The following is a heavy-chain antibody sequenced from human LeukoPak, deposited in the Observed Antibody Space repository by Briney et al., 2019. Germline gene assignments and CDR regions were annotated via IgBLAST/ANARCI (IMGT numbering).Heavy chain of an antibody. CDR1: GFTFSNYG. V-gene: IGHV3-21*05. Sequence: GGSLRLSCAASGFTFSNYGMHWVRQAPGKGLEWVSYIRSSGSDTNYADSVRGRFTISRDNAKNSLYLQMNSLRAEDTAVYYCARAIAVTPWYFDLWGRGTLVTVSS. J-gene: IGHJ2*01. CDR3: ARAIAVTPWYFDL. D-gene: IGHD6-19*01. CDR2: IRSSGSDT.